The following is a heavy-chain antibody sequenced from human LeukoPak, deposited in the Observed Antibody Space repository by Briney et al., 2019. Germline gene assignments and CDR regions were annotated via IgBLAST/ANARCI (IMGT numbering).Heavy chain of an antibody. J-gene: IGHJ3*02. CDR1: GYTFTSYA. CDR3: ARSRYSSGWHSDAFDI. CDR2: INTNTGNP. D-gene: IGHD6-19*01. V-gene: IGHV7-4-1*02. Sequence: ASVKVSCKASGYTFTSYAMNWVRQAPGQGLEWMGWINTNTGNPTYAQGFTGRFVFSLDTSVSTAYLQISSLKAEDTAVYYCARSRYSSGWHSDAFDIWGQGTMVTVSS.